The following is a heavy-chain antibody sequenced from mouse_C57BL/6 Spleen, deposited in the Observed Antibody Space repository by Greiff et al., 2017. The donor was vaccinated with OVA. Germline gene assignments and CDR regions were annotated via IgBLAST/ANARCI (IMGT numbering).Heavy chain of an antibody. CDR1: GYSITSGYY. D-gene: IGHD1-1*01. V-gene: IGHV3-6*01. J-gene: IGHJ3*01. CDR3: ARDGSPSFAY. Sequence: EVKLQESGPGLVKPSQSLSLTCSVTGYSITSGYYWNWIRQFPGNKLEWMGYISYDGSNNYNPSLKNRISITRDTSKNQFFLKLNSVTTEDTATYYCARDGSPSFAYWGQGTLVTVSA. CDR2: ISYDGSN.